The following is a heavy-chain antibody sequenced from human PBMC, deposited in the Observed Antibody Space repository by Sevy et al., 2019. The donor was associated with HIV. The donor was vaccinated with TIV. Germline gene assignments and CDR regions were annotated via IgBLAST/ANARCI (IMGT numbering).Heavy chain of an antibody. J-gene: IGHJ4*02. CDR2: IRSEPYGEKT. D-gene: IGHD2-21*02. V-gene: IGHV3-49*03. CDR1: GFTFGDYA. Sequence: GGSLRLSCTASGFTFGDYAMSWFRQAPGRGLEWVGFIRSEPYGEKTEYAACGKCIFTVSRNDSKSIVYLQMNSLKTEDTAVYYCTRRASRVYGDHLNLYWGQGTLVTVSS. CDR3: TRRASRVYGDHLNLY.